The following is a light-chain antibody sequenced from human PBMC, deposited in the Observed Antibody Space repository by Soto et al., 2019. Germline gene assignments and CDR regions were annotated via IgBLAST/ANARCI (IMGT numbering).Light chain of an antibody. CDR3: AAWDDSLSGVV. CDR2: RNN. Sequence: QSVLTQPLSASGTPGQRVTVSCSGSSSNIETNYVYWYQQLPGTAPKLLIFRNNQRPSGVPDRFSGSKSGTSASLAISGLRSEDEADYFCAAWDDSLSGVVFGGGTKVTVL. CDR1: SSNIETNY. J-gene: IGLJ3*02. V-gene: IGLV1-47*01.